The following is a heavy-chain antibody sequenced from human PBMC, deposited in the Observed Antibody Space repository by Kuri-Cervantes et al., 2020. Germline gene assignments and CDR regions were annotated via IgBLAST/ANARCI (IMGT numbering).Heavy chain of an antibody. D-gene: IGHD3-3*01. CDR2: IYSGGST. V-gene: IGHV3-66*01. CDR3: AKDLEYDLTNWFDP. Sequence: GGSLRLSCAASGFTVSSNYMSWVRQAPGKGLEWVSVIYSGGSTYYADSVKGRFTISRDNSKNTPYLQMNSLRAEDTAVYYCAKDLEYDLTNWFDPWGQGTLVTVSS. CDR1: GFTVSSNY. J-gene: IGHJ5*02.